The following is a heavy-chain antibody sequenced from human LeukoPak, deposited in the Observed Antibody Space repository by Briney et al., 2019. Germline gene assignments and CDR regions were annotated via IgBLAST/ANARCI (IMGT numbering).Heavy chain of an antibody. D-gene: IGHD3-10*01. CDR2: ISGSGGST. CDR3: AKAVTMVRGVMAGWFDP. V-gene: IGHV3-23*01. J-gene: IGHJ5*02. CDR1: GFTFSSYA. Sequence: GGSLRLSCAASGFTFSSYAMSWVRQAPGKGLEWVSAISGSGGSTYYADSVKGRFTISRYNSKNTLYLQMNSLRAEDTAVYYCAKAVTMVRGVMAGWFDPWGQGTLVTVSS.